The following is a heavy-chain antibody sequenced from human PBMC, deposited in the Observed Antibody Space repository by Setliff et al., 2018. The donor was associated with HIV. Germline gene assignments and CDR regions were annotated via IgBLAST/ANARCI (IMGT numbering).Heavy chain of an antibody. CDR1: GFTFSSYS. Sequence: GGSLRLSCAPSGFTFSSYSMNWVRQTPGKGLEWVSYISSSDTTKYYADSVKGRFTISIDNAKNALYLQMSSLIAEDTAVYYCSRDNGRYFDRGWFDPWGQGALVTVSS. CDR3: SRDNGRYFDRGWFDP. CDR2: ISSSDTTK. V-gene: IGHV3-48*01. D-gene: IGHD3-9*01. J-gene: IGHJ5*02.